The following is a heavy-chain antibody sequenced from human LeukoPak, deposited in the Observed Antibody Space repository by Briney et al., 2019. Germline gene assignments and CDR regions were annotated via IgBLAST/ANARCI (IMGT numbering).Heavy chain of an antibody. Sequence: PGGSLRLSCAASGFTFSSYAMSWVRQAPGKGLDWVSAISGSGGSTYYADSVKGRFTISRDNSKNTLYLQMNSLRAEDTAVYYCVNEAYYGDFFDYWGQGTLVTVSS. CDR2: ISGSGGST. D-gene: IGHD4-17*01. CDR3: VNEAYYGDFFDY. V-gene: IGHV3-23*01. J-gene: IGHJ4*02. CDR1: GFTFSSYA.